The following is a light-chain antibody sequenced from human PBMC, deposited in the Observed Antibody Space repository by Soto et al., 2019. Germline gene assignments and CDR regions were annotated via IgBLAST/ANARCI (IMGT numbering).Light chain of an antibody. CDR3: AAWDDSLNGVV. V-gene: IGLV1-44*01. J-gene: IGLJ2*01. CDR2: SNN. CDR1: SSNIGSNT. Sequence: VLTQPPSASGTPGQRVTISCSGSSSNIGSNTVNWYQQLPGTAPKLLIYSNNQRPSGVPDRFSGSKSGTSASLAISGLQSEDEADYYCAAWDDSLNGVVFGGGTKVTVL.